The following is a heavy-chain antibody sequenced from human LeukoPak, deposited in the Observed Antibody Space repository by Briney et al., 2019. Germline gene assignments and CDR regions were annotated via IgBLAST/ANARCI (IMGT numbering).Heavy chain of an antibody. CDR2: ISGSGGNT. J-gene: IGHJ4*02. CDR1: GFTFSNYA. D-gene: IGHD3-10*01. Sequence: GGSLSLSCAASGFTFSNYAMSWVRQAPGKGLEWVSAISGSGGNTYYADSVKGRFTISRDNSKNTVYLQMNSLRAEDTAVYYCARSIRGSARFDYWGQGTLVTVSS. V-gene: IGHV3-23*01. CDR3: ARSIRGSARFDY.